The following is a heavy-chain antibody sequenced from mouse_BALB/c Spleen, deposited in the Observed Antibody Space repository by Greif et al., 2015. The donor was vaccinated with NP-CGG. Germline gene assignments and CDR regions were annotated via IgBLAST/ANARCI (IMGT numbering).Heavy chain of an antibody. J-gene: IGHJ2*01. V-gene: IGHV14-3*02. CDR3: AKENQYYDN. Sequence: VQLQQSGAELVKPGASVKLSCTASGFNIKDTYMHWVKQRPEQGLEWIGRIDPANGNTNYDPKFQGKASITADTSSNSAEVKLSSLTAKDTEVYYSAKENQYYDNEGQGATLT. CDR2: IDPANGNT. CDR1: GFNIKDTY.